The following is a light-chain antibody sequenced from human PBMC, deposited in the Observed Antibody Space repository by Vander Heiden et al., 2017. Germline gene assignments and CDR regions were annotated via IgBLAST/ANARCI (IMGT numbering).Light chain of an antibody. V-gene: IGKV1-9*01. CDR2: SAS. J-gene: IGKJ3*01. CDR1: QGISTY. CDR3: QYLNMYPFT. Sequence: IQLTQSPSSLSASVGDRVAITCRASQGISTYLAWYQQKPGKAPRLLIYSASTLQSGVPSRFSGSGSVTDFTLTISSLQPEDFATYYCQYLNMYPFTFGHGTKVDIK.